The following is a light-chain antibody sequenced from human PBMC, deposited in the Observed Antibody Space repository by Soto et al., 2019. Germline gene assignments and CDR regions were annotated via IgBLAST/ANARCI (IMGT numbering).Light chain of an antibody. CDR2: GAS. V-gene: IGKV3-20*01. J-gene: IGKJ1*01. CDR1: QSVNSTS. CDR3: QRYYDSLWT. Sequence: EIVLTQSPGTPSLSPGERATLSCRASQSVNSTSLAWYQQKPGQAPRLLIHGASSRATGIPDRFSGSGSGTDFTLTISRLEPEDFAVYFCQRYYDSLWTFGQGTKV.